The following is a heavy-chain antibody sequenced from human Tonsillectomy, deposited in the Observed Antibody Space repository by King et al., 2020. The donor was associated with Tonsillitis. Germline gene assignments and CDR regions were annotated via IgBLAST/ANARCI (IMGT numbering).Heavy chain of an antibody. V-gene: IGHV3-30*04. CDR1: GFIFSSYT. Sequence: VQLVESGGGVVQPGRSLRLSCAASGFIFSSYTMHWVRQAPGKGLEWVTLISYDGSNKYYADSVKGRFTISRDNSKNTVFLQMSSLRTEDTAVYYCARDGVGYCSAGSCYSNYGMDVWGQGTTVTVSS. D-gene: IGHD2-15*01. CDR2: ISYDGSNK. J-gene: IGHJ6*02. CDR3: ARDGVGYCSAGSCYSNYGMDV.